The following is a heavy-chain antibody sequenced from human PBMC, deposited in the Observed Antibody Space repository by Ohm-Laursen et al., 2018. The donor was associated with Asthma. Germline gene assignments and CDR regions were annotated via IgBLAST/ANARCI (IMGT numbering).Heavy chain of an antibody. CDR2: ITSERSGGTR. CDR1: GFAFSNIW. CDR3: TPSAYDSSGYADY. Sequence: SLRLSCAASGFAFSNIWMTWVRQSPGKGLEWVGRITSERSGGTRAYAAPVKDRFTISRDDSKNTLYLQINSLKMEDTAVYYCTPSAYDSSGYADYWGQGTLVTVSS. J-gene: IGHJ4*02. V-gene: IGHV3-15*01. D-gene: IGHD3-22*01.